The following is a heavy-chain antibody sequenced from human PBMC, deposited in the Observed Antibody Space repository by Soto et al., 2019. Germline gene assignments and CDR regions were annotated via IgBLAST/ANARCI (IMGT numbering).Heavy chain of an antibody. J-gene: IGHJ6*02. V-gene: IGHV5-51*01. CDR3: TKPPAYDILTGTPYGMDV. D-gene: IGHD3-9*01. CDR2: IYPGESDT. Sequence: DSLKISHRGAGDGFISYRISGVRQMPRKSREWMGIIYPGESDTRYSPSFQGQVTISADKSISTAYLQWSSLKASDTAMYYFTKPPAYDILTGTPYGMDVWGQGTTVTVSS. CDR1: GDGFISYR.